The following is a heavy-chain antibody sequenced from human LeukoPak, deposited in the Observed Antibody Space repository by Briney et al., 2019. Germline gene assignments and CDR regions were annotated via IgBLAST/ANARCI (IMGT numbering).Heavy chain of an antibody. J-gene: IGHJ3*02. CDR1: GGTFSSYA. D-gene: IGHD1-26*01. V-gene: IGHV1-69*05. CDR2: IIPIFGIA. Sequence: SVKVSCKASGGTFSSYAISWVRQAPGQGLEWMGGIIPIFGIANYAQKFQGRVTITTDESTSTAYMELSSLRSEDTAVYYCTRDRPNGIVGATTWDDAFDIWGQGTMVTVSS. CDR3: TRDRPNGIVGATTWDDAFDI.